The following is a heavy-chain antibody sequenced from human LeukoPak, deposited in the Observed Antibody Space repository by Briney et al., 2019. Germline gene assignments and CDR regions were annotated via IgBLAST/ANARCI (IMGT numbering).Heavy chain of an antibody. CDR1: GYTFTGYY. CDR3: ARGEWIQLGSVYQDY. J-gene: IGHJ4*02. Sequence: ASVKVSCKASGYTFTGYYMHWVRQAPGQGLEWMGRINPNSGGTNYAQKFQGRVTMTRDTSISTAYMELSRLRSDDTAVYYCARGEWIQLGSVYQDYWGQGTLVTVFS. V-gene: IGHV1-2*06. D-gene: IGHD5-18*01. CDR2: INPNSGGT.